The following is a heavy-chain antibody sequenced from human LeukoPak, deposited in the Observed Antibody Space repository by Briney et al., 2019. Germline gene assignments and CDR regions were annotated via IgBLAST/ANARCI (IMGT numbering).Heavy chain of an antibody. CDR3: ARGDYGGIPDY. J-gene: IGHJ4*02. D-gene: IGHD4-23*01. CDR1: GYTVTVYA. V-gene: IGHV1-18*01. Sequence: ASVKVSCKPSGYTVTVYASSWVRRAPGQGLEWMGWISAYNGNTNYAQKLQGRVTMTTDTSTTTAYMELRSLRCDDTAMYYCARGDYGGIPDYWGQGTLVTVSS. CDR2: ISAYNGNT.